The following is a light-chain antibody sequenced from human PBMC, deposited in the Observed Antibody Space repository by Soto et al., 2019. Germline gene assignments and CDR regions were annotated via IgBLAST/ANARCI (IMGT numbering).Light chain of an antibody. Sequence: DIQMTQSPSSVSASVGDRVTITCRASQDIRTWLAWYQQKPGKAPKILIYGASSLPSGVPTRFSGSGAGTYFTLTISNLQPEDFASYYCQHANSFPLTFGQGTRLEIK. J-gene: IGKJ5*01. CDR1: QDIRTW. V-gene: IGKV1-12*01. CDR3: QHANSFPLT. CDR2: GAS.